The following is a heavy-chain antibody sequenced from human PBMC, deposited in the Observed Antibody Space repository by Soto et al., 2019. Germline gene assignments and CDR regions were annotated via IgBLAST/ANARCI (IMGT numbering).Heavy chain of an antibody. D-gene: IGHD6-13*01. Sequence: QITLKESGPTLVKPTQTLTLTCTFSGFSISPSGVGVGWIRQPPGKAPEWLALIYWNDDKRYNPSLKSRLTITKDTSKNQVVLTMTNMDPEDTATYYCARRRAAIRPYYFDSWGQGTLVTVSS. V-gene: IGHV2-5*01. CDR2: IYWNDDK. CDR1: GFSISPSGVG. CDR3: ARRRAAIRPYYFDS. J-gene: IGHJ4*02.